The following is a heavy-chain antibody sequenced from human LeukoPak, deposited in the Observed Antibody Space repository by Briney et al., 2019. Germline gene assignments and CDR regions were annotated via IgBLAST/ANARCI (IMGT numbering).Heavy chain of an antibody. Sequence: GGSLRLSCSASGFTVSNNYMTWVRQAPGKGLEWVSIVYSDGTTYYVDSVKGRFTISRDNSKNTLYLQMNTLRAEDTAVYYCARGLGLNMIAVIKGKAFDIWGQGTMVSVSS. J-gene: IGHJ3*02. CDR3: ARGLGLNMIAVIKGKAFDI. D-gene: IGHD3-22*01. CDR1: GFTVSNNY. V-gene: IGHV3-66*01. CDR2: VYSDGTT.